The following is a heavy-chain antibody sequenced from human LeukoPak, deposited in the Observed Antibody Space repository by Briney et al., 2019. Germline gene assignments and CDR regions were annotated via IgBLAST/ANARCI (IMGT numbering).Heavy chain of an antibody. D-gene: IGHD4-23*01. J-gene: IGHJ3*02. Sequence: MPGGSLRLSCAASGFTFSSYAMNWVRQAPGKGLEWVSSISSSSSYIYYADSVKGRFTISRDNAKNSLYLQMNSLRAEDTAVYYCARDFQSGNSRPNDAFDIWGQGTMVTVSS. CDR1: GFTFSSYA. CDR2: ISSSSSYI. CDR3: ARDFQSGNSRPNDAFDI. V-gene: IGHV3-21*01.